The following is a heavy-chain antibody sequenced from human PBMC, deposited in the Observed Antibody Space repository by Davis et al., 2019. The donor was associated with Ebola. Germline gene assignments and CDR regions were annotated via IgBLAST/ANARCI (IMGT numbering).Heavy chain of an antibody. CDR1: GYSFTSYW. V-gene: IGHV5-51*01. CDR2: IYPGDSDP. Sequence: GESLKISCKGSGYSFTSYWIGWVRQMPGKGLEWMGIIYPGDSDPRYSPSFQGQVTISADNSISTAYLQWSSLKASDTAMYYCARQGVRTAAGYYYYGMDVWGKGTTVTVSS. J-gene: IGHJ6*04. D-gene: IGHD6-13*01. CDR3: ARQGVRTAAGYYYYGMDV.